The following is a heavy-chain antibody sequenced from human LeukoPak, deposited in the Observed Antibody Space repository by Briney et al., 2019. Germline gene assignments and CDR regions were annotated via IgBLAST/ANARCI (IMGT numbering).Heavy chain of an antibody. Sequence: SETLSLTCTVSGGSISSHYWSWIRQPPGKGLEWIGYIYYSGSTNYNPSLKSRVTISVDTSKNQFSLKLSSVTAADTAVYYCARGLEYSSSPVRLDPWGQGTLVTVSS. D-gene: IGHD6-6*01. V-gene: IGHV4-59*11. CDR1: GGSISSHY. CDR2: IYYSGST. J-gene: IGHJ5*02. CDR3: ARGLEYSSSPVRLDP.